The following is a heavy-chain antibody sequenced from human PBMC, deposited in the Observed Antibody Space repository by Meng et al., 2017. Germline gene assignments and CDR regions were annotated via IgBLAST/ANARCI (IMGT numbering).Heavy chain of an antibody. V-gene: IGHV4-34*01. CDR1: GGSFSGYY. CDR3: ARDHDSSGWYSYYYYGMDV. J-gene: IGHJ6*02. D-gene: IGHD6-19*01. CDR2: INHSGST. Sequence: GSLRLSCAVYGGSFSGYYWSWIRQPPGKGLEWIGEINHSGSTNYNPSLKSRVTISVDTSKNQFSLKLSSVTAADTAVYYCARDHDSSGWYSYYYYGMDVWGQGTTVTVSS.